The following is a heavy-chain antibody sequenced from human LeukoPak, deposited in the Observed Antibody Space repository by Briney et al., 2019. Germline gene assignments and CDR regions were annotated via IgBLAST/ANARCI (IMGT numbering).Heavy chain of an antibody. V-gene: IGHV3-66*01. CDR1: GFTVSSNY. CDR2: IYSDS. Sequence: GGSLRLSCAASGFTVSSNYMTWVRQAPGKGLEWVSVIYSDSYYADSVKGRFTISRDNSKNTVYLQMNSLRTEDTAVYYCARDRSCTGGSCYGWLDYWGQGTVVTVSS. J-gene: IGHJ4*02. CDR3: ARDRSCTGGSCYGWLDY. D-gene: IGHD2-15*01.